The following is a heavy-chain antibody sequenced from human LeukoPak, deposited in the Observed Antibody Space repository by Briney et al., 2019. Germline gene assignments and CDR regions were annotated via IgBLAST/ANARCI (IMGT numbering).Heavy chain of an antibody. CDR2: IYYNGNT. V-gene: IGHV4-39*01. CDR1: GGSISSSTYY. J-gene: IGHJ4*02. D-gene: IGHD2-2*02. Sequence: SETLSLTRTVSGGSISSSTYYRVRIRQPPRKGLEWIGSIYYNGNTNYNPSLKSRVTISVDTSKNQFSLRLSSVTATDRAVYYCASSPGGYCSSASCYTGGYFDYWGQGSQVTVSS. CDR3: ASSPGGYCSSASCYTGGYFDY.